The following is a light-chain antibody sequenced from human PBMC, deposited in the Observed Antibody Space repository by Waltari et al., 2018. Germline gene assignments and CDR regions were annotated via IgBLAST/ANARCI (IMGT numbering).Light chain of an antibody. Sequence: SYELTHPPSVSVSPGQTASITCSGDKLGNKYACWYQQKPGQSPVLVIYQDNKRPSGIPERFAGSNSGNTATLTISGTQAMDEADYYCQAWDSSTVVFGGGTKLTVL. CDR3: QAWDSSTVV. V-gene: IGLV3-1*01. CDR1: KLGNKY. J-gene: IGLJ2*01. CDR2: QDN.